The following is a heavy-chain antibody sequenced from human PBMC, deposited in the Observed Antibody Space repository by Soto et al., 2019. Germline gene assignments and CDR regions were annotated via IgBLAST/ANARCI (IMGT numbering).Heavy chain of an antibody. CDR2: ISSSSTI. CDR3: ACIAAAGTPFFPDAFDI. D-gene: IGHD6-13*01. CDR1: GFTFSSYS. Sequence: GSLTLSCAASGFTFSSYSMSWVRQAPGKGLEWVSYISSSSTIYYADSVKGRFTISRDNAKNSLYLQMNSLRAEDTAVYYCACIAAAGTPFFPDAFDIWGQGTMVTVSS. J-gene: IGHJ3*02. V-gene: IGHV3-48*01.